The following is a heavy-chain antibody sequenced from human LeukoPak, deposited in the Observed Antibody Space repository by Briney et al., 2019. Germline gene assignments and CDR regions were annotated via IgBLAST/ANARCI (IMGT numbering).Heavy chain of an antibody. CDR3: ARHSEPNSNLLWFDP. V-gene: IGHV4-4*07. CDR2: IYISGST. J-gene: IGHJ5*02. Sequence: SETLSLTCSVSGASINSHYWTWIRQPAGKGLEWIGRIYISGSTNYSPSLKSRVTMSVDTSKNQFSLNLISVTAADTAVYYCARHSEPNSNLLWFDPWGQGTLVTVSS. CDR1: GASINSHY. D-gene: IGHD2/OR15-2a*01.